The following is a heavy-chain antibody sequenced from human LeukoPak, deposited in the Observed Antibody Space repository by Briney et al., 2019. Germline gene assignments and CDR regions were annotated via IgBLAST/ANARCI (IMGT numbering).Heavy chain of an antibody. CDR1: GFTFSSYA. CDR3: AREIFWSGYYSNLHFDY. D-gene: IGHD3-3*01. CDR2: ISYDGSTK. J-gene: IGHJ4*02. V-gene: IGHV3-30-3*01. Sequence: GRSLRLSCAASGFTFSSYAIHWVRQVPGKGLEWVAVISYDGSTKYYADSVKGRFTISRDNSKNTLYLQVNSLRVEDTAVYYCAREIFWSGYYSNLHFDYWGQGTLVTVSS.